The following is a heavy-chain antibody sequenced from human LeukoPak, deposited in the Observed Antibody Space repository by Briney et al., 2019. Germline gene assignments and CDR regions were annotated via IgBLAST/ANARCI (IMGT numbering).Heavy chain of an antibody. J-gene: IGHJ6*02. CDR1: GYSFTSYW. V-gene: IGHV5-51*01. CDR2: IYPGDSDT. D-gene: IGHD6-19*01. Sequence: GESLKISCKGSGYSFTSYWIGWVRQMPGKGLEWMGIIYPGDSDTRYSPSFQGQVTISADKSISTAYLQWSSLKASDTAMYHCARRSAGRGYYYGMDVWGQGTTVTVSS. CDR3: ARRSAGRGYYYGMDV.